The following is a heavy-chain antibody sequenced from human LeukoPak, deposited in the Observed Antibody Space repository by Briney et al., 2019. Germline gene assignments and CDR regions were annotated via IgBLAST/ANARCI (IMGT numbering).Heavy chain of an antibody. D-gene: IGHD2-15*01. Sequence: SETLSLTCSVSTGSISTYYWSWIRQSPGKGLEWIGYIYHGGTTSYNPSLKRRVTISVDSPKNQFFLRLTSLTAADTALYYCARRGGSLDYFDSWGPGSLVIVSS. CDR3: ARRGGSLDYFDS. CDR1: TGSISTYY. V-gene: IGHV4-59*08. J-gene: IGHJ4*02. CDR2: IYHGGTT.